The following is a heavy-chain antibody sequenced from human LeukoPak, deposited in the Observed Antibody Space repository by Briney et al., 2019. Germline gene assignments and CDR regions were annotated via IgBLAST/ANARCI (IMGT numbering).Heavy chain of an antibody. CDR3: ARDRDYYDSSGSPAPFDP. CDR2: IIPILGIA. Sequence: SVKVSCKASGGTFSSYAISWVRQAPGQGLEWMGRIIPILGIANYAQKFQGRVTITADKSTSTAYMELSSLRSEDTAVYYCARDRDYYDSSGSPAPFDPWGQGTLVTVSS. V-gene: IGHV1-69*04. D-gene: IGHD3-22*01. J-gene: IGHJ5*02. CDR1: GGTFSSYA.